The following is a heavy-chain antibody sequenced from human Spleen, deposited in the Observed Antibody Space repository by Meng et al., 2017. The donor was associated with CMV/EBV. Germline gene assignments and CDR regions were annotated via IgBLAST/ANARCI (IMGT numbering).Heavy chain of an antibody. Sequence: SETLSLTCAVYGGSFSGYYWSWIRQPPGKGLEWMGEINHSGSTNYNPSLKSRVTISVDSSKNQFSLKLRSVTAADTAVYYCARNVESYFDYWGQGMLVTV. J-gene: IGHJ4*02. CDR2: INHSGST. D-gene: IGHD5-24*01. CDR1: GGSFSGYY. V-gene: IGHV4-34*01. CDR3: ARNVESYFDY.